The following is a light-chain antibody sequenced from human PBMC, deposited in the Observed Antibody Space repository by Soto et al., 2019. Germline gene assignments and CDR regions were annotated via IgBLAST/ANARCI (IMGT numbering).Light chain of an antibody. CDR3: QQYSDWPPYS. CDR1: QGVSYN. V-gene: IGKV3-15*01. CDR2: GAS. Sequence: EMVMTQAPATLSVSPGEGATLSCRASQGVSYNLAWYQQKPGQAHRLLVYGASTRATDIPARFSGSWSGTDFTLTISSLQSEDFAVYYCQQYSDWPPYSFGQGTKLEIK. J-gene: IGKJ2*01.